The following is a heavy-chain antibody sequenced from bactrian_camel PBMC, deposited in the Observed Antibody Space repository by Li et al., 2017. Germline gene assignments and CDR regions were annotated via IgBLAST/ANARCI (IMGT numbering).Heavy chain of an antibody. V-gene: IGHV3S55*01. J-gene: IGHJ4*01. CDR3: VSQDNTDYAWY. D-gene: IGHD4*01. CDR1: GFTASSPC. Sequence: VQLVESGGGSVQAGGSLRLSCAASGFTASSPCMGWFRQAPGKEREEVAHIDDGGSTKYADSVKGRFTLSKDNAKNILYLQLNSLKPEDTAVYYCVSQDNTDYAWYWGQGTQVTVS. CDR2: IDDGGST.